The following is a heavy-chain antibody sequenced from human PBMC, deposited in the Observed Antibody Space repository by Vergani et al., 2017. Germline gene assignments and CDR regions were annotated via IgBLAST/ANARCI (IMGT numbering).Heavy chain of an antibody. J-gene: IGHJ4*02. D-gene: IGHD6-19*01. CDR1: GFTFSSYE. Sequence: VQLVESGGGLVKPGGSLRLSCAASGFTFSSYEMNWVRQAPGKGLEWVSYISSSGSTIYYADSVKGRFTISRDNAKNSLYLQMNSLRAEDTAVYYCARGGYSSGWYRYYFDYWGQGTLVTVSS. CDR2: ISSSGSTI. CDR3: ARGGYSSGWYRYYFDY. V-gene: IGHV3-48*03.